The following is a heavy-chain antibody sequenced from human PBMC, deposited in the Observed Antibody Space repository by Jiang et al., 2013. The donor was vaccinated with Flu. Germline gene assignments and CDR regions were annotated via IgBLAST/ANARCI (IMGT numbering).Heavy chain of an antibody. Sequence: TVSGGSISSYYWSWIRQPPGKGLEWIGYIYYSGSTNLQPSLKSRVTISVDTSKSQFSLKLSSVTAADTAVYYCARGGAGQNQWLNWFDPWGQGTLVTVSS. D-gene: IGHD2-8*01. V-gene: IGHV4-59*01. CDR2: IYYSGST. J-gene: IGHJ5*02. CDR1: GGSISSYY. CDR3: ARGGAGQNQWLNWFDP.